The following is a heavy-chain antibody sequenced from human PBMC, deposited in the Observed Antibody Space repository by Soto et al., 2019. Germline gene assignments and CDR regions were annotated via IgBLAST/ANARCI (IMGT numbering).Heavy chain of an antibody. CDR3: AREGGYVDY. J-gene: IGHJ4*02. CDR1: GGPIRSSSHY. CDR2: IDESGDS. V-gene: IGHV4-39*02. D-gene: IGHD1-1*01. Sequence: SETLSLTCSVSGGPIRSSSHYWGWIRQSPGTGLEWIGSIDESGDSYYNPSLKSRVTIFVDTSKNQFSLKLISVTGADSAIYYCAREGGYVDYWGQGTLVTSPQ.